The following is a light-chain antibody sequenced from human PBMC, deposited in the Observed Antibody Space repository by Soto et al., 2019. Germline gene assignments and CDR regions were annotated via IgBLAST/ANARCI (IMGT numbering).Light chain of an antibody. CDR2: GAS. J-gene: IGKJ1*01. V-gene: IGKV3-20*01. CDR3: HQYGSSPWT. CDR1: QSVSSSY. Sequence: EIVLTQSPGTLSLSPGERATLSCRASQSVSSSYLAWYQQKPGQAPRPLIYGASSRAIGIPDRFSGSGSGTDFTLTISRLEPEDFAVYYCHQYGSSPWTVGQGTKVEIK.